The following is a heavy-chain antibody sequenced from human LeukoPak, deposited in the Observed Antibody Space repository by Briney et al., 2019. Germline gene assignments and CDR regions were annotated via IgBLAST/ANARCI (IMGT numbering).Heavy chain of an antibody. D-gene: IGHD7-27*01. V-gene: IGHV1-8*01. CDR3: ARADPSSETGYYFDY. CDR2: MNPNRGDT. Sequence: ASVKVSCKASGYTFTSYDNHWVRQATGQGLEWMGRMNPNRGDTDYAQKFQGRVTITTDESTSTAYMELSSLRSEDTAVYYCARADPSSETGYYFDYWGQGTLVTVSS. CDR1: GYTFTSYD. J-gene: IGHJ4*02.